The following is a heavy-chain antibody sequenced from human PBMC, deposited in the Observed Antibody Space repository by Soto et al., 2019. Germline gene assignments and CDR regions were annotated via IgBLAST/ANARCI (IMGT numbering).Heavy chain of an antibody. CDR3: ARYWSAGTLYGAFHI. CDR1: GGTFSDYT. V-gene: IGHV1-69*06. CDR2: VIPMIGAT. Sequence: SVKVSCKASGGTFSDYTMSWLRQAPGRGLEWMGGVIPMIGATNNAQKLEGRLTITADKSPGTVYMELNTLRSDDTAVYYCARYWSAGTLYGAFHIWRQGTEVTV. D-gene: IGHD2-15*01. J-gene: IGHJ3*02.